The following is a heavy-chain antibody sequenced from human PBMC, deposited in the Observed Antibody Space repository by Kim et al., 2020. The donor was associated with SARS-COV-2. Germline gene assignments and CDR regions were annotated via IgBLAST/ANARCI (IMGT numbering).Heavy chain of an antibody. J-gene: IGHJ2*01. CDR1: GFTFGDYA. Sequence: GGSLRLSCTASGFTFGDYAMSWVRQAPGKGLEWVGFIRSNAYGGTTEYAASVKGRFTISRDDSTSIAYLQMNSLKTEDTAVYYCTRVGPPLRNCGSDCYYWYFDLWGRGTLVTVSS. D-gene: IGHD2-21*02. CDR3: TRVGPPLRNCGSDCYYWYFDL. CDR2: IRSNAYGGTT. V-gene: IGHV3-49*04.